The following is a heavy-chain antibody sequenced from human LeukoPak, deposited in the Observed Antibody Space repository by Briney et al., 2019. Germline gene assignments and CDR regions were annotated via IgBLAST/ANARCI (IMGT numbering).Heavy chain of an antibody. CDR2: INHSEST. Sequence: SETLSLTCAVYGGSFSGYYWSWIRQPPGKGLEWIGEINHSESTNYNPSLKSRVTISVDTSKNQFSLKLSSVTAADTAVYYCASSNWFDPWGQGTLVTVSS. CDR3: ASSNWFDP. J-gene: IGHJ5*02. V-gene: IGHV4-34*01. CDR1: GGSFSGYY.